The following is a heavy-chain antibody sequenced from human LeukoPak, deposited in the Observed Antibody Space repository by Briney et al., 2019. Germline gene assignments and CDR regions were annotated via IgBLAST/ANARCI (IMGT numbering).Heavy chain of an antibody. CDR3: ARLSSGYPSYYGMDV. CDR2: IYYSGST. V-gene: IGHV4-59*08. Sequence: PSETLSLTCTVSGGSMRSYYWSWIRQPPGKGLEWIGYIYYSGSTNYNPSLKSRVTISVDTSKNQFSLKLSSVTAADTAVYYCARLSSGYPSYYGMDVWGQGTTVTVSS. J-gene: IGHJ6*02. D-gene: IGHD3-22*01. CDR1: GGSMRSYY.